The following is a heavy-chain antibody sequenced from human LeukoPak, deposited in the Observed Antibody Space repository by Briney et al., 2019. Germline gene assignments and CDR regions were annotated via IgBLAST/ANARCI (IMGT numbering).Heavy chain of an antibody. CDR3: ARGNGDFAIHPDY. V-gene: IGHV3-21*04. D-gene: IGHD4-17*01. CDR1: GFNFRSYS. CDR2: ISSSGSNT. Sequence: PGGSLRLSCAASGFNFRSYSMHWVRQAPGKGLEWVSAISSSGSNTYYADSVKGRFTISRDNSKNTLYLLINSLRADDTAVYFCARGNGDFAIHPDYWGQGTLVTVSS. J-gene: IGHJ4*02.